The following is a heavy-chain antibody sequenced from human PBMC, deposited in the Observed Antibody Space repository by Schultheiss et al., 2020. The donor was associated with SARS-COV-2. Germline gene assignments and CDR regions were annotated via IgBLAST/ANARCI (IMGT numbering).Heavy chain of an antibody. D-gene: IGHD1-26*01. J-gene: IGHJ3*02. Sequence: GGSLRLSCAASGFTFSSYAMSWFRQAPGKGLEWVGFIRSKAYGGTTEYAASVKGRFTISRDDSKSIAYLQMNSLKTEDTAVYYCTSPSGSYWRDAFDIWGQGTMVTVSS. CDR2: IRSKAYGGTT. CDR1: GFTFSSYA. V-gene: IGHV3-49*03. CDR3: TSPSGSYWRDAFDI.